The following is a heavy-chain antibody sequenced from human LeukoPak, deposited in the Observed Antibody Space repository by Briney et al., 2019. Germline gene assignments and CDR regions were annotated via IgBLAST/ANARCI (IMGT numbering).Heavy chain of an antibody. V-gene: IGHV4-39*01. Sequence: TSETLSLTCTVPGGSISSSSYYWGWIRQPPGKGPEWIGSIYYSGSTYYNPSLKSRVTISVDTSKNQFSLKLSSVTAADTAVYYCARLLGYGDYVYFQHWGQGTLVTVSS. CDR1: GGSISSSSYY. CDR2: IYYSGST. CDR3: ARLLGYGDYVYFQH. J-gene: IGHJ1*01. D-gene: IGHD4-17*01.